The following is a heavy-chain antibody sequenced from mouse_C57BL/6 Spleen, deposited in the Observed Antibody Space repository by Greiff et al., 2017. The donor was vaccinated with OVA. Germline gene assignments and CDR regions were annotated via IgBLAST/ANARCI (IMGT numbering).Heavy chain of an antibody. CDR3: ARYDGYYNYFDY. J-gene: IGHJ2*01. CDR1: GYTFTSYW. D-gene: IGHD2-3*01. V-gene: IGHV1-69*01. Sequence: VQLKQPGAELVMPGASVKLSCKASGYTFTSYWMHWVKQRPGQGLEWIGEIDPSDSYTNYNQKFKGKSTLTVDKSSSTAYMQLSSLTSEDSAVYYCARYDGYYNYFDYWVQGTTLTVSS. CDR2: IDPSDSYT.